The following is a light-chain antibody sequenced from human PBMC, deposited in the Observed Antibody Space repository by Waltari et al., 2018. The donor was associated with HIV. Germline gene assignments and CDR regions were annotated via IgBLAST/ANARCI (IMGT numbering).Light chain of an antibody. CDR1: QSILYNSQNY. Sequence: IVMTQSPDSLAVPLGERATISCKSSQSILYNSQNYLAWYQQRPGEPPKLLIYWASTREAGVPERFSGSGSGTDFTLTISSLQSEDVAVYYCQQYYGDSFTFGQGTKLEIK. J-gene: IGKJ2*01. CDR3: QQYYGDSFT. CDR2: WAS. V-gene: IGKV4-1*01.